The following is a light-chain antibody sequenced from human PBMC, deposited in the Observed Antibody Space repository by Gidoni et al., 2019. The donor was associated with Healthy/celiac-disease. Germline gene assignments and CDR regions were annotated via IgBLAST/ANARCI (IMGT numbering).Light chain of an antibody. CDR2: AAS. CDR1: QCISSY. Sequence: VIWMTQSPSLLSASTGDRVTISCRMSQCISSYLAWYQQKPGQAPELLIYAASTLQSGVPSRFIGSGSATDFTLTISCLQSADFATYYCQQYYSFPLFGPGTKVDIK. CDR3: QQYYSFPL. J-gene: IGKJ3*01. V-gene: IGKV1D-8*01.